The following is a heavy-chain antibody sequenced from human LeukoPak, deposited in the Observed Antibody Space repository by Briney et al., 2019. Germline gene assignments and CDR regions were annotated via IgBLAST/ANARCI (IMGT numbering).Heavy chain of an antibody. D-gene: IGHD3-10*02. Sequence: GGSLRLSCAASGFTFSSYSMNWVRQAPGKGLEWVSYISSSGSTIYYADSVKGRFTISRDNAKNSLYLQMNSLRAEDTAVYYCAELGITMIGGVWGKGTTVAISS. V-gene: IGHV3-48*04. J-gene: IGHJ6*04. CDR1: GFTFSSYS. CDR3: AELGITMIGGV. CDR2: ISSSGSTI.